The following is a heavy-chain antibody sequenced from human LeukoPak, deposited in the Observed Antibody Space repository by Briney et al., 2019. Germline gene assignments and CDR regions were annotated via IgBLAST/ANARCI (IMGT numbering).Heavy chain of an antibody. CDR1: GGSISGYY. CDR2: IYYSGDT. Sequence: SETLSLTCTVSGGSISGYYWSWIRQPPGKGLQWIGYIYYSGDTNYNPSLKSRVTISLDTSKNQFSLKLSSVTAADTAVYYCARKTAPPQLSNYYSCLDVWGQGTTVIVSS. J-gene: IGHJ6*02. CDR3: ARKTAPPQLSNYYSCLDV. V-gene: IGHV4-59*01. D-gene: IGHD2-2*01.